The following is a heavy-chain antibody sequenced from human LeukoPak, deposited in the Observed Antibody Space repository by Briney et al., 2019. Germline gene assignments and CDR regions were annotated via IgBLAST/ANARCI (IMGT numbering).Heavy chain of an antibody. J-gene: IGHJ4*02. V-gene: IGHV1-69*13. Sequence: GASVKVSCKASGGTFSSYAISWVRQAPGQGLEWMGGIIPIFGTANYAQKFQGRVTITADESTSTAYMELGSLRSEDTAVYYCARDAVPAAKYCFDYWGQGTLVTVSS. CDR3: ARDAVPAAKYCFDY. D-gene: IGHD2-2*01. CDR2: IIPIFGTA. CDR1: GGTFSSYA.